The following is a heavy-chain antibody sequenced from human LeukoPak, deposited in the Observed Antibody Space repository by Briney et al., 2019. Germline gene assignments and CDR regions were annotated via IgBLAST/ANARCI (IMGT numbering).Heavy chain of an antibody. CDR2: IWYDGSNK. J-gene: IGHJ4*02. Sequence: PGGSLRLSCAASGFTFSSYGMHWVRQAPGKGLGWVAVIWYDGSNKYYADSVKGRFTISRDNPKNTLYLQMNSLRAEDTAVYYCAREHYNYYDNSGSIDYWGQGTLVTVSS. CDR3: AREHYNYYDNSGSIDY. CDR1: GFTFSSYG. V-gene: IGHV3-33*01. D-gene: IGHD3-22*01.